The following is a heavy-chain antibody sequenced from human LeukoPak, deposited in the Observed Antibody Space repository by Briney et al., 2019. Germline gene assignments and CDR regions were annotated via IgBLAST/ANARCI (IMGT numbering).Heavy chain of an antibody. CDR1: GFTFSSYA. CDR2: ISGSGGST. V-gene: IGHV3-23*01. D-gene: IGHD3-3*01. Sequence: GGSLRLSCAASGFTFSSYAMIWVRQAPGKGLEWVAAISGSGGSTYYADSVKGRFTISRDNSKNTLYLQMNSLRAEDTAVYYCARSGYRKDYNWFDPWGQGTLVTVSS. CDR3: ARSGYRKDYNWFDP. J-gene: IGHJ5*02.